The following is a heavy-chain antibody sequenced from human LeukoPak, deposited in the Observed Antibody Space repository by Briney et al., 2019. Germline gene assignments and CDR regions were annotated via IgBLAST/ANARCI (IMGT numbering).Heavy chain of an antibody. CDR3: ARTYCDSTTCYRFDY. D-gene: IGHD2-2*01. V-gene: IGHV4-61*02. CDR2: IQTSGST. J-gene: IGHJ4*02. Sequence: SQTLSLTCTVSGGSISSGGYYWNCIRHPAGKGLEWIGRIQTSGSTNYSPSLNSRVTISVDTSENQFSLELRSVTAADAAVYYCARTYCDSTTCYRFDYWGQGTLVAVSS. CDR1: GGSISSGGYY.